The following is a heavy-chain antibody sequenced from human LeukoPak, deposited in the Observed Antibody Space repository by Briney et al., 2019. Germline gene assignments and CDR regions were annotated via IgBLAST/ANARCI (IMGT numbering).Heavy chain of an antibody. CDR3: ARDTRGDVWSGRSVY. D-gene: IGHD3-3*01. CDR1: GGSISSGSYF. Sequence: SQTLSLTCTVSGGSISSGSYFWSWIRQPPGKGLEWIGYIYYSGSTYYNPSLKSRVTISVDTSKNQFSLKLSSVTAADTAVYYCARDTRGDVWSGRSVYWGQGTLVTVSS. V-gene: IGHV4-30-4*08. J-gene: IGHJ4*02. CDR2: IYYSGST.